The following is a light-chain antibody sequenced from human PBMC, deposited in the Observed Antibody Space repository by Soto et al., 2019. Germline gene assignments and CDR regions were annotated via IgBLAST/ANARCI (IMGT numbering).Light chain of an antibody. V-gene: IGKV1-5*03. CDR3: QHYNSYSEP. Sequence: DIQMTQSPSTLSASLGYTFTLTCRASQSFSTWLAWYQQKPGRAPKLLIYKASTLESGVPARFSGSGYGTEFALTISSLQPDDFATYYCQHYNSYSEPFGQGTKVDIK. CDR2: KAS. J-gene: IGKJ1*01. CDR1: QSFSTW.